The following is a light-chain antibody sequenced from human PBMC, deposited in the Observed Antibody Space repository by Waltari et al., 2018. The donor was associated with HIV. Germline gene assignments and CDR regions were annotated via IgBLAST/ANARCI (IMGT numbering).Light chain of an antibody. J-gene: IGKJ3*01. Sequence: DIQMSQSPSSLAVSVGDRISITCRASESLGSYFNWYRHVPGKTPVLLIYKTSRLQAGVSSRFSVSGSGTEFTLTITDVQPDDFATYFCQQSYYIPFTFGPGTTVDL. CDR3: QQSYYIPFT. V-gene: IGKV1-39*01. CDR2: KTS. CDR1: ESLGSY.